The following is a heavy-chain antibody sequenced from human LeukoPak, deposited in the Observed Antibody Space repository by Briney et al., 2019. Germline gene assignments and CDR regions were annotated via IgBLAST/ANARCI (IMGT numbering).Heavy chain of an antibody. J-gene: IGHJ4*02. V-gene: IGHV4-59*06. D-gene: IGHD3-10*01. CDR1: GGSISSYY. CDR2: IYYSGST. Sequence: SETLSLTRTVSGGSISSYYWSWIRQHPGKGLEWIGYIYYSGSTYYNPSLKSRVTIPVDTSKNQFSLKLSSVTAADTAVYYCASLAEFYGSGSYSIDYWGQGTLVTVSS. CDR3: ASLAEFYGSGSYSIDY.